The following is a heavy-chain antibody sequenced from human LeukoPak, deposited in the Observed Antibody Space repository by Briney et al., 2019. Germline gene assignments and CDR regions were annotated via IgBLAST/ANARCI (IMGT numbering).Heavy chain of an antibody. CDR3: ARGAGAGYNLQPFDY. CDR1: GGSISSYY. D-gene: IGHD5-24*01. V-gene: IGHV4-59*08. CDR2: IYYSGST. Sequence: PSETLSLTCTVSGGSISSYYWSWIRQPPEKGLEWIGYIYYSGSTKYNPSLKSRVSISVDTSKNQFSLKLSSVTAADTAVYYCARGAGAGYNLQPFDYWGQGTLVTVSS. J-gene: IGHJ4*02.